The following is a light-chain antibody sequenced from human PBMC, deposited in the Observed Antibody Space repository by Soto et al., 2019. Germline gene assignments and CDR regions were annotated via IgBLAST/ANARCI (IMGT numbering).Light chain of an antibody. CDR1: SGHSSYA. CDR2: LNNDGSH. CDR3: QTWGTGIHV. Sequence: QLVLTQSPSASASLGASVKLTCTLSSGHSSYAIAWHQQQPEKGPRFLMKLNNDGSHSKGEGIPDRFSGSNSGAERYLTISTLQSEDEADYYCQTWGTGIHVFGTGTKLTVL. J-gene: IGLJ1*01. V-gene: IGLV4-69*01.